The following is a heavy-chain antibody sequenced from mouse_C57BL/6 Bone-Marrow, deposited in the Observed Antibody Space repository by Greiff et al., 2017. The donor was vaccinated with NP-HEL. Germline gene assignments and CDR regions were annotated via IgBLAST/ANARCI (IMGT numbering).Heavy chain of an antibody. D-gene: IGHD2-4*01. CDR1: GYTFTDYY. J-gene: IGHJ2*01. CDR2: IYPGSGNT. Sequence: QVQLKESGPELVKPGASVKISCKASGYTFTDYYINWVKQRPGQGLAWIGWIYPGSGNTKYNEKFKGKATLTVDTSSSTAYMQLSSLTSEDSAVYFCGYDYDLYYFDYWGQGTTLTVSS. V-gene: IGHV1-84*01. CDR3: GYDYDLYYFDY.